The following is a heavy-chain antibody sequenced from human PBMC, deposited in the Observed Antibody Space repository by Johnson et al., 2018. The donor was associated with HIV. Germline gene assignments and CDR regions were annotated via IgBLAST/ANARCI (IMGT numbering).Heavy chain of an antibody. J-gene: IGHJ3*02. V-gene: IGHV3-NL1*01. CDR2: IYSGGST. D-gene: IGHD1-14*01. CDR3: AKIRTSGTGDAFDI. CDR1: GFTFSSYG. Sequence: QVQLVESGGGVVQPGGSLRLSCAASGFTFSSYGMHWVRQAPGKGLEWVSVIYSGGSTYYADSVKGRFTVSRDTSKNSLYLQMNSLKTEDTAVYYCAKIRTSGTGDAFDIWGQGTMVTVSS.